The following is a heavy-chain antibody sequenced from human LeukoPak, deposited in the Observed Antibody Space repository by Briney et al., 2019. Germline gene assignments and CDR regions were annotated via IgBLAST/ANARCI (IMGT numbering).Heavy chain of an antibody. CDR1: GGSFSGYY. CDR3: ARRGPLTIFGVVTPDNWFDP. Sequence: SETLSLTCAVYGGSFSGYYWSWIRQPPGKGLEWIGEINHSGSTNYNPSLKSRVTISVDTSKNQFSLKLSSVTAADTAVYYCARRGPLTIFGVVTPDNWFDPWGQGTLVTVSS. J-gene: IGHJ5*02. CDR2: INHSGST. D-gene: IGHD3-3*01. V-gene: IGHV4-34*01.